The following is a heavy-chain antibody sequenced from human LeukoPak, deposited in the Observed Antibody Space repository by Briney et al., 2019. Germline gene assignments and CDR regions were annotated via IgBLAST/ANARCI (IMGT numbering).Heavy chain of an antibody. CDR3: ARGSGYSSGWHQTRYWFDP. V-gene: IGHV4-39*07. CDR2: IYYSGST. D-gene: IGHD6-19*01. Sequence: SETLSLTCTVSGGSISSSSYYWGWIRQPPGKGLEWIGSIYYSGSTYYNPSLKSRVTISVDTSKNQFSLKLSSVTAADTAVYYCARGSGYSSGWHQTRYWFDPWGQGTLVTVSS. CDR1: GGSISSSSYY. J-gene: IGHJ5*02.